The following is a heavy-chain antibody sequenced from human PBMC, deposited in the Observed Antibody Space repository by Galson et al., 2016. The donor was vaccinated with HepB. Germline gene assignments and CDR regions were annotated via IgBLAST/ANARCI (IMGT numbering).Heavy chain of an antibody. CDR3: ARVSRGGLFCCADAFDI. D-gene: IGHD3-16*01. J-gene: IGHJ3*02. CDR2: IIPIFGTV. V-gene: IGHV1-69*13. CDR1: GGTFSSYA. Sequence: SVKVSCKASGGTFSSYAISWVRQAPGQGLEWMGGIIPIFGTVNYAQRFQGRVTITADESTSTAYMELSSLRSEDTAVYYCARVSRGGLFCCADAFDIWGQGTMVTVSS.